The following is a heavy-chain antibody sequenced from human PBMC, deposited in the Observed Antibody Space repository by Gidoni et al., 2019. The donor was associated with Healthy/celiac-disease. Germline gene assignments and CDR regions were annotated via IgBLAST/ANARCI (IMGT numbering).Heavy chain of an antibody. J-gene: IGHJ6*02. CDR1: GFTFSSYG. CDR3: AKVVAGTTHRAYYYGMDV. V-gene: IGHV3-30*18. D-gene: IGHD1-7*01. CDR2: ISYDGSNK. Sequence: QVQLVESGGGVVQPGRSLRLSCAASGFTFSSYGLHWVRQAPGKGLEWVAVISYDGSNKYYADSVKGRFTISRDNSKNTLYLQMNSLRAEDTAVYYCAKVVAGTTHRAYYYGMDVWGQGTTVTVSS.